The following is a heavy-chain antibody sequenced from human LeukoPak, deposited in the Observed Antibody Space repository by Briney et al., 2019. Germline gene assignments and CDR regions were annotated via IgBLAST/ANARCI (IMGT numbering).Heavy chain of an antibody. CDR1: GYTFTGYY. V-gene: IGHV1-2*02. CDR3: ARDRYCSGGSCYSNYYGMDV. D-gene: IGHD2-15*01. CDR2: INPNSGGT. Sequence: ASVKVSCKASGYTFTGYYMHWVRQAPGQGLEWMGWINPNSGGTNYAQKLQGRVTMTTDTSTSTAYMELRSLRSDDTAVYYCARDRYCSGGSCYSNYYGMDVWGQGTTVTVSS. J-gene: IGHJ6*02.